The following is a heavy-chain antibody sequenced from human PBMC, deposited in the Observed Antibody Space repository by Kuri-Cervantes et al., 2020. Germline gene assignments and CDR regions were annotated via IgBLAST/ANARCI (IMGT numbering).Heavy chain of an antibody. D-gene: IGHD1-26*01. CDR1: GFTFSSYW. V-gene: IGHV3-7*01. CDR3: ARHSSGSYGPLHAFDI. Sequence: GGSLRLSCAASGFTFSSYWMSWVRQAPGKGLEWVANIKQDGSEKYYVDSVKGRFTISRDNAKNSLYLQMNSLRAEDTAVYYCARHSSGSYGPLHAFDIWGQGTMVTVSS. CDR2: IKQDGSEK. J-gene: IGHJ3*02.